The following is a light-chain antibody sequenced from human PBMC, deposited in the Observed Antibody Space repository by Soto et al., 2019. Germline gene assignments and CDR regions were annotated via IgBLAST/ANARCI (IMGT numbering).Light chain of an antibody. CDR2: LNSDGSH. CDR1: SGHSSYA. J-gene: IGLJ3*02. V-gene: IGLV4-69*01. CDR3: QTWGTGMV. Sequence: QLVLTQSPSASASLGDSVKLTCTLSSGHSSYAIAWHQQQPEKGPRYLMKLNSDGSHSKGDGIPDRFSGSSSGAERYLTISSLRSEDEADYYCQTWGTGMVFGGGTKLTVL.